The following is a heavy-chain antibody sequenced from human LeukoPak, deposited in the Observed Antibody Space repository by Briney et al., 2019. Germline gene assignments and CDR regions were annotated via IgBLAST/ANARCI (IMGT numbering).Heavy chain of an antibody. CDR3: AKAYYDFWSGYQFDY. CDR2: ISGSGGST. V-gene: IGHV3-23*01. Sequence: GGSLRLSCAASGFTFSNYAMSWVRQAPGKGLEWVSAISGSGGSTDYADSAKGRFTISRDISVNTLYLQMNSLRAEDTAIYYCAKAYYDFWSGYQFDYWGQGTLVTVSS. CDR1: GFTFSNYA. D-gene: IGHD3-3*01. J-gene: IGHJ4*02.